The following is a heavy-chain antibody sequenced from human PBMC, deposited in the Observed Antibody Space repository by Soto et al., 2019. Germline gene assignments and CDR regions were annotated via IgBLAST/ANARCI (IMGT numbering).Heavy chain of an antibody. Sequence: GGSLRLSCAASGFSFNIFAMNWVRQAPGQGLEWVSGISGGGGSTYYADSVKGRFTISRDNSNNTLYLQMNSLRAEDTAVYYCAKDPTSYDSSAQFDSWGQGTRVTVSS. CDR1: GFSFNIFA. CDR2: ISGGGGST. D-gene: IGHD3-22*01. CDR3: AKDPTSYDSSAQFDS. J-gene: IGHJ4*02. V-gene: IGHV3-23*01.